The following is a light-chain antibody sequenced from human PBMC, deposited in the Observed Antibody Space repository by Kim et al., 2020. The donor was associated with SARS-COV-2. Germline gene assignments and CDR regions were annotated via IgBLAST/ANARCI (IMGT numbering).Light chain of an antibody. CDR1: QSITNY. J-gene: IGKJ2*01. V-gene: IGKV1-39*01. Sequence: SASVGDRVTITCRASQSITNYLNWYPLKPGKAPKLLIYAASSLQSGVPSRFSGSGSGTEFTLTISSLQREDFATDYCQQSYRTPYTSGQGTKLEI. CDR2: AAS. CDR3: QQSYRTPYT.